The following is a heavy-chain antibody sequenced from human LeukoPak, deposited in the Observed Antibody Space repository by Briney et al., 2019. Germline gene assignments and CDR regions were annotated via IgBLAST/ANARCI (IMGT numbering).Heavy chain of an antibody. V-gene: IGHV3-43*02. Sequence: GGSLRLSCAASRLTFDDYAMHWVRQAPGKGLEWVSLISGDGGRTFYADSVKGRFTISRDNSKNSLYLQMNSLRTEDTALYYCAKDTYFGSGSYDAFDIWGQGTMVTVSS. CDR3: AKDTYFGSGSYDAFDI. D-gene: IGHD3-10*01. CDR1: RLTFDDYA. J-gene: IGHJ3*02. CDR2: ISGDGGRT.